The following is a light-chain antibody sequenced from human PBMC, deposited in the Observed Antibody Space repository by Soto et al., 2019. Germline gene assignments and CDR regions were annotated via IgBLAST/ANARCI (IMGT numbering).Light chain of an antibody. Sequence: QSALAQPASVSGSPGQSISISCTGTSGDVGGYDYVSWYQQHPDRAPKLMIYEVSNRPSGFSNRFSGSKSGNTASLSISGLQAEDEADYYCSSYTSTSTLVFGTGTQLTVL. CDR1: SGDVGGYDY. CDR2: EVS. J-gene: IGLJ7*01. CDR3: SSYTSTSTLV. V-gene: IGLV2-14*01.